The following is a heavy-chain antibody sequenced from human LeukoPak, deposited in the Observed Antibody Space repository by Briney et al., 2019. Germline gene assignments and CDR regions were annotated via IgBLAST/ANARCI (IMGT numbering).Heavy chain of an antibody. CDR3: AKTLGYCSGGSCYSGVIDY. D-gene: IGHD2-15*01. CDR1: GFTLSSNY. V-gene: IGHV3-66*01. Sequence: GGSLRLSCAASGFTLSSNYMTWVRQAPGKGLEWVSVIFSGGSTYYADSVKGRFTISRDNSKNTLYLQMNSLRAEDTAVYYCAKTLGYCSGGSCYSGVIDYWGQGTLVTVSS. J-gene: IGHJ4*02. CDR2: IFSGGST.